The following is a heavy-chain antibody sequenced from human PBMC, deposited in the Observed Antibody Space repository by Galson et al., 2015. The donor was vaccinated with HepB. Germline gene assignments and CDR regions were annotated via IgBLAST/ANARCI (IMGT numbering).Heavy chain of an antibody. CDR1: GFTFSSYS. J-gene: IGHJ5*02. D-gene: IGHD2-2*01. CDR2: ISSSSSYI. CDR3: AREYVVYHPNWFDP. Sequence: SLRLSCAASGFTFSSYSMNWVRQAPGKGLEWVSSISSSSSYIYYADSVKGRFTISRDNAKNSLYLQMNSLRAEDTAVYYCAREYVVYHPNWFDPWGQGTLVTASS. V-gene: IGHV3-21*01.